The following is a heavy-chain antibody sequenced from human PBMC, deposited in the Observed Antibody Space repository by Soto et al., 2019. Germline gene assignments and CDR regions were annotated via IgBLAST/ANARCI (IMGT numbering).Heavy chain of an antibody. D-gene: IGHD2-2*01. CDR1: GFTFSSYE. Sequence: LRLSCAASGFTFSSYEMNWVRQAPGKGLEWVSYISSSGSTIYYADSVKGRFTISRDNAKNSLYLQMNSLRAEDTAVYYCARVVVPAAIPYYYYYYGMDVWGQGTTVTVSS. V-gene: IGHV3-48*03. CDR3: ARVVVPAAIPYYYYYYGMDV. CDR2: ISSSGSTI. J-gene: IGHJ6*02.